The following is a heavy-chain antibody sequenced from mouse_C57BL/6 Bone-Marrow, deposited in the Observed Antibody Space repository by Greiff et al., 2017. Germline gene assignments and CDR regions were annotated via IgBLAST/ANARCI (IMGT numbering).Heavy chain of an antibody. CDR3: ARDEGNYAYAMDY. D-gene: IGHD2-1*01. Sequence: EVKLMESGPGLVKPSQTVFLTCTVTGISITTGNYRWSWIRQFPGNKLEWIGYIYYSGTITYNPSLTSRTTITSDTPKTQFFLDMNSLTAEDTATYYWARDEGNYAYAMDYWGQGTSVTVSS. CDR1: GISITTGNYR. J-gene: IGHJ4*01. CDR2: IYYSGTI. V-gene: IGHV3-5*01.